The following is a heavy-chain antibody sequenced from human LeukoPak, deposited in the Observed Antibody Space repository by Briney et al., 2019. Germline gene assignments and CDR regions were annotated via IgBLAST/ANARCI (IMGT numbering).Heavy chain of an antibody. Sequence: ASVKVSCEASGYTFTGYYIHWVRQAPGQGLEWMGWINPNINGTNYAQKFQGRVTMTGDRSISTAYMELSRLRSDDTAVYYCARERTPGSGYGVDYWGQGTVVTVSS. J-gene: IGHJ4*02. CDR1: GYTFTGYY. D-gene: IGHD6-25*01. V-gene: IGHV1-2*02. CDR3: ARERTPGSGYGVDY. CDR2: INPNINGT.